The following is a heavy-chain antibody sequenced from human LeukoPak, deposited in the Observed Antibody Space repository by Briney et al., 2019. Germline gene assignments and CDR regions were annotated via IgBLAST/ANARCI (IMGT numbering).Heavy chain of an antibody. V-gene: IGHV4-61*02. CDR3: ARVGYYDSSGYYYVGNAFDI. D-gene: IGHD3-22*01. Sequence: PSETLSFTCTVSGGSISSGSYYWSWIRQPAGKGLEWIGRIYTSGSTNYNPSLKSRVTISVDTSKNQFSLKLSSVTAADTAVYYCARVGYYDSSGYYYVGNAFDIWGQGTMVTVSS. J-gene: IGHJ3*02. CDR2: IYTSGST. CDR1: GGSISSGSYY.